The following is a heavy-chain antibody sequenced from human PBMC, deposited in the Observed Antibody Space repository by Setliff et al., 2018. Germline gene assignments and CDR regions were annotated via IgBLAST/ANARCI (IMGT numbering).Heavy chain of an antibody. D-gene: IGHD6-19*01. V-gene: IGHV4-4*07. CDR2: IYIGGSA. J-gene: IGHJ6*03. Sequence: TLSLTCTVSGGSISSYYWSWIRQPAGKGLEWIGHIYIGGSANYNPSLKSRVTMSIDTSKNQFSLKLNSVIAADMAVYYCAREQWLDPPGYYYMDVWAKGTTVKVSS. CDR3: AREQWLDPPGYYYMDV. CDR1: GGSISSYY.